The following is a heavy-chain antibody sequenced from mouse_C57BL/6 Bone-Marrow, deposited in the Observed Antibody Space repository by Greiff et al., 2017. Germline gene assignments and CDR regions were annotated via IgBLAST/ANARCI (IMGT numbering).Heavy chain of an antibody. Sequence: EVKVVESGGDLVKPGGSLKLSCAASGFTFSSYGMSWVRQTPDKRLEWVATISSGGSYTYYPDSVKGRFTISRDNAKNTLYLQMSSLKSEDTAMCYCARRGAGGDDYNAMEYWGQGTSVTVSS. CDR1: GFTFSSYG. CDR2: ISSGGSYT. D-gene: IGHD2-12*01. V-gene: IGHV5-6*02. J-gene: IGHJ4*01. CDR3: ARRGAGGDDYNAMEY.